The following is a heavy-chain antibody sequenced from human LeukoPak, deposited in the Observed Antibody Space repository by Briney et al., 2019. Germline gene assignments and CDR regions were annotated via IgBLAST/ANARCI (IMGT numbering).Heavy chain of an antibody. V-gene: IGHV3-33*08. CDR2: IRTDGGEK. CDR1: GFSFSNYG. D-gene: IGHD6-13*01. Sequence: GGSLRLSCLASGFSFSNYGMHWARQAPGKGLEWVASIRTDGGEKYHADSVQGRFSISRDNSKNTLYLQMDSLRAEDTALYYCARIGYSTSWANFDYWGRGTLVTVSS. CDR3: ARIGYSTSWANFDY. J-gene: IGHJ4*02.